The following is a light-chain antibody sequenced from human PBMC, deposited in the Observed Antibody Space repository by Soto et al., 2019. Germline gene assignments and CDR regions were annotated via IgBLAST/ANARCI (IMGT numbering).Light chain of an antibody. J-gene: IGLJ1*01. V-gene: IGLV3-21*02. Sequence: SYELTQPPSVSVAPGQTARISGGANNIERKSVHWYQQRPGQAPVLVIYVDSERPSGIPDRFSASNSGNTAALTISRVDAGDEADYYCQVWDTISDHYVFGSGTKLTV. CDR2: VDS. CDR3: QVWDTISDHYV. CDR1: NIERKS.